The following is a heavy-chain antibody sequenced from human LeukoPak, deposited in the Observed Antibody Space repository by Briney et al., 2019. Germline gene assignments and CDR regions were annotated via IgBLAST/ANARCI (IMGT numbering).Heavy chain of an antibody. J-gene: IGHJ6*02. V-gene: IGHV3-21*01. D-gene: IGHD6-19*01. CDR2: ISSSSSYI. CDR1: GFTFSSYS. Sequence: GGSLRLSCAASGFTFSSYSMSWVRQAPGKGLEWVSSISSSSSYIYYADSVKGRFTISRDNAKNSLYLQMNSLRAEDTAVYYCARDRIAVAGSDYYYGMDVWGQGTTVTVSS. CDR3: ARDRIAVAGSDYYYGMDV.